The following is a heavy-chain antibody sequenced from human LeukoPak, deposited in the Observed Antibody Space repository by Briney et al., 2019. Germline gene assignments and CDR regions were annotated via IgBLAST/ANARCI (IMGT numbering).Heavy chain of an antibody. D-gene: IGHD2-15*01. V-gene: IGHV4-59*12. Sequence: PSETLSLTCTVSGGSISSYYWNWIRQPPGKGLEWIGFIYYSGTTNYNPSLKSRVTISVDTSKNQFSLKLSSVTAADTAVYYCARDLTRGYCSGGSCRLNWFDPWGQGTLVTVSS. CDR3: ARDLTRGYCSGGSCRLNWFDP. CDR2: IYYSGTT. CDR1: GGSISSYY. J-gene: IGHJ5*02.